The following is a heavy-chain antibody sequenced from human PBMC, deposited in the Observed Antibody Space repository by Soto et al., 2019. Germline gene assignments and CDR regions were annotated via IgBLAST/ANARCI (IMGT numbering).Heavy chain of an antibody. V-gene: IGHV4-61*01. J-gene: IGHJ4*02. CDR2: IYYSGST. D-gene: IGHD2-15*01. Sequence: QVQLQESGPGLVKPSETLSLTCTDSGGSVSSGSYYWSWIRQPPGKGLEWIGYIYYSGSTNYNPSLKSRVTISVDTSKNQFSLKLSSVTAADTAVYYCAGYCSGGSCYSGYWGQGTLVTVSS. CDR1: GGSVSSGSYY. CDR3: AGYCSGGSCYSGY.